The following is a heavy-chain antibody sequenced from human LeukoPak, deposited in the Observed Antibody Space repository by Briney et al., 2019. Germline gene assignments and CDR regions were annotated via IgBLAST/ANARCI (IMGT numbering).Heavy chain of an antibody. V-gene: IGHV3-74*01. CDR3: ARAPSEIGGYYPEYFRH. D-gene: IGHD3-22*01. Sequence: GGSLRLSCAASGFTFSSYWMHWVRQAPGKGLVWVSRIKSDGSTNYADSVKGRFTISRDNAKNTVSLQMNSLRAEDTGVYYCARAPSEIGGYYPEYFRHWGQASLVTVSS. CDR1: GFTFSSYW. CDR2: IKSDGST. J-gene: IGHJ1*01.